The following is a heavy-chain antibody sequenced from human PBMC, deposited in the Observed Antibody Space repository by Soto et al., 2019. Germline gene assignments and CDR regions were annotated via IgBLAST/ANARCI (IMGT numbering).Heavy chain of an antibody. Sequence: TSETLSLTCTASGGSISSSSYYWGWIRQPPGKGLEWIGSIYYSGSTYYNPSLKSRVTISVDTSKNQFSLKLSSVTAADSAVYYCARHRAITSDAFDIWGQGTMVTVS. CDR2: IYYSGST. J-gene: IGHJ3*02. CDR3: ARHRAITSDAFDI. CDR1: GGSISSSSYY. D-gene: IGHD3-10*01. V-gene: IGHV4-39*01.